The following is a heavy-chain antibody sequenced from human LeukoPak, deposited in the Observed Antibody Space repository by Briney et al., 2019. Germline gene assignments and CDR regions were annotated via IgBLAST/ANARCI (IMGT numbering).Heavy chain of an antibody. CDR3: VKDNPLDY. D-gene: IGHD1-14*01. CDR1: GFTFSNYG. CDR2: IRYDGNNK. J-gene: IGHJ4*02. Sequence: PGGSLRLSCGASGFTFSNYGMLWVRQAPGKGLEWVAFIRYDGNNKLYADSMKGRFTISRDNSKNTLYLHINSLGAEDTAVYYCVKDNPLDYWGQGTLVIVSS. V-gene: IGHV3-30*02.